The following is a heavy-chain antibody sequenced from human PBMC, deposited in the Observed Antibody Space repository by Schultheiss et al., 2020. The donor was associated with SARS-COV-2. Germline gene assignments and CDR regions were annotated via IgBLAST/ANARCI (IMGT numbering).Heavy chain of an antibody. J-gene: IGHJ1*01. CDR1: GFTFSDYY. CDR2: VSYDGSNK. D-gene: IGHD4-17*01. V-gene: IGHV3-30*01. CDR3: ARVGTPYGQRGMEYFKH. Sequence: GGSLRLSCAASGFTFSDYYMTWIRQAPGKGLEWVAVVSYDGSNKYYADSVKGRFSISRDTSRNTLYLQMNNLRREDAAVYYCARVGTPYGQRGMEYFKHWGRGTLVTVSS.